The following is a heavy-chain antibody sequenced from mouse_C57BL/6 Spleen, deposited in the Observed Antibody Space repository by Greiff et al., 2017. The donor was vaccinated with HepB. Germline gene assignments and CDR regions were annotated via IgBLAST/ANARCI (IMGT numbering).Heavy chain of an antibody. CDR1: GYTFTSYW. D-gene: IGHD2-4*01. CDR2: IHPSDSDT. J-gene: IGHJ3*01. Sequence: QVQLQHPGAELVKPGASVKVSCKASGYTFTSYWMHWVKQRPGQGLEWIGRIHPSDSDTNYNQKFKGKATLTVDKSSSTAYMQLSSLTSEDSAVYYCASGDYDGRAFAYWGQGTLVTVSA. CDR3: ASGDYDGRAFAY. V-gene: IGHV1-74*01.